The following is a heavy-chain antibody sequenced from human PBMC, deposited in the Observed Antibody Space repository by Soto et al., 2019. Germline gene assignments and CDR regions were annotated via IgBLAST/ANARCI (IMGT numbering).Heavy chain of an antibody. CDR1: GFTVSSNY. V-gene: IGHV3-66*01. Sequence: EVQLVESGGGLVQPGGSLRVSCAASGFTVSSNYMSWVRQAPWKGLEWVSVIYSGGSTYYADSVKGRFTISRDNSKNTLYLQMNSLRAEDTAVYYCAREQFLEWLSVYYFDYWGQGTLVTVSS. J-gene: IGHJ4*02. CDR3: AREQFLEWLSVYYFDY. D-gene: IGHD3-3*01. CDR2: IYSGGST.